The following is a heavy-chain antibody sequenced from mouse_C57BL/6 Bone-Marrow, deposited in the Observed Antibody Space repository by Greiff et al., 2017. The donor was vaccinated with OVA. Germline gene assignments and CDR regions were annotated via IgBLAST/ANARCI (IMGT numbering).Heavy chain of an antibody. Sequence: VKLVESGPGLVAPSQSLSITCTVSGFSLTSYAISWVRQPPGKGLEWLGVIWTGGGTNYNSALKSRLSISKDNSKSQVFLKMNSLQTDDTARYYCARKQLRLRDYYAMDYWGQGTSVTVSS. V-gene: IGHV2-9-1*01. J-gene: IGHJ4*01. D-gene: IGHD3-2*02. CDR1: GFSLTSYA. CDR3: ARKQLRLRDYYAMDY. CDR2: IWTGGGT.